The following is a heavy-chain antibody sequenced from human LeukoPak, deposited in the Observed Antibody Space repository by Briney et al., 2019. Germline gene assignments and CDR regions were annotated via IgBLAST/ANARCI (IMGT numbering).Heavy chain of an antibody. CDR2: IYYSGST. J-gene: IGHJ4*02. Sequence: SETLSLTCTVSGGSFSSYYWSWIRQPPGKGLEWIGYIYYSGSTNYKPSLKSRVTISVDTSKNQFSLKLSSVTAADTAVYHCARGVFYDSSGYGLRFDYWGQGTVVTVSS. V-gene: IGHV4-59*01. CDR3: ARGVFYDSSGYGLRFDY. CDR1: GGSFSSYY. D-gene: IGHD3-22*01.